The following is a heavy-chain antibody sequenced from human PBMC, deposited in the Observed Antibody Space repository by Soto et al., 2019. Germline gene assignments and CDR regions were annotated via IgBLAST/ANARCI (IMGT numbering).Heavy chain of an antibody. V-gene: IGHV3-15*01. Sequence: EVQLVESGGGLVKPGGSLRLSCAASGFTFSNAWMSWVRQAPGKGLEWVGRIKSKTDGGTTDYAAPVKGRFTISRDDSKNTMYLQMNSLKTEDTAVYYCTTDHPGPFGGVIEADYWGQGTLVTVSS. CDR2: IKSKTDGGTT. J-gene: IGHJ4*02. D-gene: IGHD3-16*02. CDR1: GFTFSNAW. CDR3: TTDHPGPFGGVIEADY.